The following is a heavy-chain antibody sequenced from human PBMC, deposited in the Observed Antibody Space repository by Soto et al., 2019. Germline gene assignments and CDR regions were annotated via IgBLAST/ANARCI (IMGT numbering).Heavy chain of an antibody. CDR2: ISYDGSNK. J-gene: IGHJ6*03. CDR1: GFTFSSYG. D-gene: IGHD3-3*01. V-gene: IGHV3-30*18. CDR3: AKDGNDFWSGYYGVAQYYYYYYYMDV. Sequence: PGGSLRLSCAASGFTFSSYGMHWVRQAPGKGLEWVAVISYDGSNKYYADSVKGRFTISRDNSKNTLYLQMNSLRAEDTAVYYCAKDGNDFWSGYYGVAQYYYYYYYMDVWGKGTTVTVSS.